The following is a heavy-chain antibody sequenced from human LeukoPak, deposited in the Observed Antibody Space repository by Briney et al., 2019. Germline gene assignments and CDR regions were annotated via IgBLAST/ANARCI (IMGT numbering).Heavy chain of an antibody. CDR2: IYYSGST. Sequence: SETLSLTCTVSGGSISSGDYYWSWIRQPPGKGLEWIGYIYYSGSTYYNPSLKSRVTISVDTSKNQFSLKLSSVTAADTAVYYCARDGGYSYGYNDAFDIWGQGTMVTVSS. V-gene: IGHV4-30-4*08. D-gene: IGHD5-18*01. CDR3: ARDGGYSYGYNDAFDI. J-gene: IGHJ3*02. CDR1: GGSISSGDYY.